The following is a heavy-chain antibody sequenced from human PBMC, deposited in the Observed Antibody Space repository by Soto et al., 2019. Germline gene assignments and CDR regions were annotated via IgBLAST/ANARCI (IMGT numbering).Heavy chain of an antibody. Sequence: SETLSLTCTVSGGSISSSSYYWGWIRQPPGKGLEWIGSIYYSGSTYYNPSLKSRVTISVDTSKNQFSLKLSSVTAADTAVYYCARAGQLVRLDYWGQGTLVTVSS. CDR2: IYYSGST. CDR1: GGSISSSSYY. D-gene: IGHD6-13*01. V-gene: IGHV4-39*01. CDR3: ARAGQLVRLDY. J-gene: IGHJ4*02.